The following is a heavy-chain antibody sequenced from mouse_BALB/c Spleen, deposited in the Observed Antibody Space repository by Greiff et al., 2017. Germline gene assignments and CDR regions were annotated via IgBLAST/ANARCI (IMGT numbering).Heavy chain of an antibody. V-gene: IGHV5-4*02. CDR1: GFTFSDYY. J-gene: IGHJ3*01. Sequence: EVQGVESGGGLVKPGGSLKLSCAASGFTFSDYYMYWVRQTPEKRLEWVATISDGGSYTYYPDSVKGRFTISRDNAKNNLYLQMSSLKSEDTAMYYCAREEDYYDYDVGAYWGQGTLVTVSA. CDR3: AREEDYYDYDVGAY. CDR2: ISDGGSYT. D-gene: IGHD2-4*01.